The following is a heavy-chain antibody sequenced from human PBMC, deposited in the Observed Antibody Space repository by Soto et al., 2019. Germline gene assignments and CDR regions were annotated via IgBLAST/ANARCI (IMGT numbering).Heavy chain of an antibody. CDR1: RFTFGNFW. J-gene: IGHJ4*02. CDR2: MTSDGRTR. CDR3: QRAEVDC. V-gene: IGHV3-74*03. Sequence: GGSLRLSCAASRFTFGNFWMHWVRQAPGKGPEWVSRMTSDGRTREYADSWKGRFTVSRDDAKTTMYLQMNSLRCKDTAVDYCQRAEVDCWGTESMVTVSS.